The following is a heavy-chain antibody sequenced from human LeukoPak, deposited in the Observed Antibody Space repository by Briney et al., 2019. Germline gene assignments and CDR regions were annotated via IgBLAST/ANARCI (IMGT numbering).Heavy chain of an antibody. J-gene: IGHJ4*02. CDR1: GGSFSGYY. Sequence: SETLSLTCAVYGGSFSGYYWSWMRQPPGKGLEWVGEINHSGSTNYNPSFKSRVSISVDTSKNQFSLKLSSVTAADTAVYYCARGGYNSGYPYWGQGTLVTVSS. CDR2: INHSGST. V-gene: IGHV4-34*01. D-gene: IGHD5-18*01. CDR3: ARGGYNSGYPY.